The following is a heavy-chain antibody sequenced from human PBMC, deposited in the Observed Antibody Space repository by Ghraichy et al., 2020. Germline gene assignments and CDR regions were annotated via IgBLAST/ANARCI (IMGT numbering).Heavy chain of an antibody. J-gene: IGHJ3*02. D-gene: IGHD2-2*01. Sequence: LSLTCAASGFTFSSYAMHWVRQAPGKGLEWVAVISYDGSNKYYADSVKGRFTISRDNSKNTLYLQMNSLRAEDTAVYYCARLSGYCSSTSCYALGFYYDSSGDLDDALDIWGQGKMVTVS. CDR1: GFTFSSYA. CDR2: ISYDGSNK. CDR3: ARLSGYCSSTSCYALGFYYDSSGDLDDALDI. V-gene: IGHV3-30-3*01.